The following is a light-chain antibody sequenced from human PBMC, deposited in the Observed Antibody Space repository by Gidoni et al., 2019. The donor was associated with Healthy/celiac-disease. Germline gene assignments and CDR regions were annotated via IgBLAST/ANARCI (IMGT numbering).Light chain of an antibody. Sequence: AIQLTQSPSSLSASVGDRVTITCRASQGISSALAWYQQKPGKAPKLMIYDASSLESGVPLRFSGSGSGTDFTLTISSLQPEDFATYYCQQFNSYPRTFGQGTKLEIK. CDR2: DAS. J-gene: IGKJ2*01. V-gene: IGKV1-13*02. CDR1: QGISSA. CDR3: QQFNSYPRT.